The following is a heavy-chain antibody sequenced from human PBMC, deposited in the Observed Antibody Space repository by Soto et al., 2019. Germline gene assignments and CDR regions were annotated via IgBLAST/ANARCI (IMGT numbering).Heavy chain of an antibody. CDR1: GYSFAGYW. CDR2: IDPSDSQT. Sequence: GESLKISCKGSGYSFAGYWITWVRQRPGKGLEWMGRIDPSDSQTYYSPSFRGHVTISVTKSITTVFLQWSSLRASDTAMYYCARQIYDSDTGPNFQYYFDSWGQGTPVTVSS. V-gene: IGHV5-10-1*01. J-gene: IGHJ4*02. D-gene: IGHD3-22*01. CDR3: ARQIYDSDTGPNFQYYFDS.